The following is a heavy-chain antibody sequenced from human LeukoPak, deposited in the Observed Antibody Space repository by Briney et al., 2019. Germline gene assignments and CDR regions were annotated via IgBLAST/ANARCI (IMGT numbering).Heavy chain of an antibody. D-gene: IGHD3-10*01. CDR3: ASLPGYGSGQYYFDY. V-gene: IGHV1-46*01. Sequence: ASVKVSCKASGYTFTSYYMHWVRQAPGQGLEWMGIINPSGGSTNNAQKFQGRVTMTRDTSTSTVYMELSSLRSEDTAVYYCASLPGYGSGQYYFDYWGQGTLVTVSS. J-gene: IGHJ4*02. CDR2: INPSGGST. CDR1: GYTFTSYY.